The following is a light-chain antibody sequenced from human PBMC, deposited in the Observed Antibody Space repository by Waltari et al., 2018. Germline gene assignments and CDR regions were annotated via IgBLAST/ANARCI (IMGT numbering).Light chain of an antibody. CDR1: SSDVGNYNL. Sequence: QSALTQPASVSGSPGQSITISCTGTSSDVGNYNLVSWYQQHPGKAPKLMIYEVSQRPSGVSNRFSGSKSGNTASLTISGLQPEDETDYYCCSYAGHSTYVFGTGT. CDR3: CSYAGHSTYV. J-gene: IGLJ1*01. CDR2: EVS. V-gene: IGLV2-23*02.